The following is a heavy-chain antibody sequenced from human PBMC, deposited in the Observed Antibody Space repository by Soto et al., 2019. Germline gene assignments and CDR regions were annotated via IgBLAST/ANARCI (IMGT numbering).Heavy chain of an antibody. V-gene: IGHV3-33*06. CDR2: IWYDGSNK. CDR1: GFTFSSYG. D-gene: IGHD6-13*01. CDR3: AKVLYPSSSFSLLGWFDP. J-gene: IGHJ5*02. Sequence: GGSLRLSCAASGFTFSSYGMHWVRQAPGKGLEWVAVIWYDGSNKYYADSVKGRFTISRDNSKNTLYLQMNSLRAEDTAVYYSAKVLYPSSSFSLLGWFDPWGQGTLVTVSS.